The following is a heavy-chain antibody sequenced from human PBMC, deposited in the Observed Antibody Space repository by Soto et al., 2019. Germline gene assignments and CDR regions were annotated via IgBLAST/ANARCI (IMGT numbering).Heavy chain of an antibody. CDR3: AHTQLTAGANAFDV. CDR2: IYWDDDR. CDR1: GFSLSTLGAG. Sequence: QITLKESGPTLVKPTQVLTLTCSFSGFSLSTLGAGVGWVRQPPGKALEWLALIYWDDDRQYSPSLKTRLTITKDNSKNQVVLTLTNMDPVDTGTYFCAHTQLTAGANAFDVWGQGTIVTVSS. J-gene: IGHJ3*01. V-gene: IGHV2-5*02.